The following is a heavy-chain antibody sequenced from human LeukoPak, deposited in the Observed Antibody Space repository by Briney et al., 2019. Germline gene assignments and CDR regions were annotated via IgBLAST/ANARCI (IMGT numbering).Heavy chain of an antibody. J-gene: IGHJ4*02. V-gene: IGHV1-8*01. CDR3: AVRGVTTSIFFDY. CDR1: GYTFTSYD. CDR2: MNPNSGNT. D-gene: IGHD4-11*01. Sequence: ASVTVSCTASGYTFTSYDINWVRQATGQGLEWMGWMNPNSGNTGYAQKFQGRVTMTRNTSISTAYMELSSLRSEDTAVYYCAVRGVTTSIFFDYWGQGTLVTVSS.